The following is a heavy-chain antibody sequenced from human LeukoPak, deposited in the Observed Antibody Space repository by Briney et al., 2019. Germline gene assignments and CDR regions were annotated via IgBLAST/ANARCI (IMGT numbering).Heavy chain of an antibody. CDR3: ARENSGSYREFDY. CDR2: TYTSGST. V-gene: IGHV4-4*07. D-gene: IGHD1-26*01. CDR1: GGSISSYY. Sequence: SETLSLTCTVSGGSISSYYWSWIRQPAGKGLERIGRTYTSGSTNYNASLKSRVSMSVDTSKNQFSLKLSSVTAADTAVFYCARENSGSYREFDYWGQGTPVTVSS. J-gene: IGHJ4*02.